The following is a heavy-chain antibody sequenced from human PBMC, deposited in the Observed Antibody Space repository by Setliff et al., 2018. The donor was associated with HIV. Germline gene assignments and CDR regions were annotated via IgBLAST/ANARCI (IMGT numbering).Heavy chain of an antibody. CDR1: GFTFITYG. CDR2: ISGSSSTI. D-gene: IGHD4-17*01. J-gene: IGHJ6*03. CDR3: ARGPTTVTNYYYYYMDV. Sequence: GGSLRLSCVASGFTFITYGMSWVRQAPGKGLEWVSSISGSSSTIYYADSVKGRFTISRDDDNNSLHLQMSGLSAEDTAVYYCARGPTTVTNYYYYYMDVWGKGTTVTVSS. V-gene: IGHV3-48*01.